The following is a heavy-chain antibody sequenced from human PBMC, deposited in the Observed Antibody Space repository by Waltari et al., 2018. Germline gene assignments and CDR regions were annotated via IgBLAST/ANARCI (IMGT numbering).Heavy chain of an antibody. CDR3: AKPFYNWDDPLHS. Sequence: EVQLLESGGGLVQPGGSLRLSCAASGIIFNNFAINWVRLGPGRGLGWSAAITVSDDTFYADSVMGRFTVSRDTSKNTVYLQMNGLRAEDTAIYYCAKPFYNWDDPLHSWGQGTLVAVSS. V-gene: IGHV3-23*01. CDR2: ITVSDDT. J-gene: IGHJ4*02. CDR1: GIIFNNFA. D-gene: IGHD1-20*01.